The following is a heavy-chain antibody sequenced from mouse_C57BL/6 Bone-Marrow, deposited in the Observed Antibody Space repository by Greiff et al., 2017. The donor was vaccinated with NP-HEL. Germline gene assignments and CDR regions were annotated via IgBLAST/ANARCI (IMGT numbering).Heavy chain of an antibody. V-gene: IGHV5-6*01. CDR1: GFTFSSYG. Sequence: EVQGVESGGDLVKPGGSLKLSCAASGFTFSSYGMSWVRQTPDKRLEWVATISSGGSYTYYPDSVKGRFTISRDNAKNTLYLQMSSLKSEDTAMYDCARRNYYGSSLAYWGQGTTLTVSS. D-gene: IGHD1-1*01. J-gene: IGHJ2*01. CDR3: ARRNYYGSSLAY. CDR2: ISSGGSYT.